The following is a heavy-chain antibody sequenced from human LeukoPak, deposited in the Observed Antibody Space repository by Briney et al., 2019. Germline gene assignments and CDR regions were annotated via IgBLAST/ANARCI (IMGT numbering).Heavy chain of an antibody. CDR2: IYTSGST. D-gene: IGHD3-9*01. CDR3: ARDRAYYDILTGYYPDSFDI. J-gene: IGHJ3*02. V-gene: IGHV4-4*07. CDR1: GGSISSYY. Sequence: SETLSLTCIVSGGSISSYYWSWIRQPARKGLEWVGRIYTSGSTNYNPSLKSRVTMSVDTSKNQISLKLSSVTAADTAVYYCARDRAYYDILTGYYPDSFDIWGQGTMVTVSS.